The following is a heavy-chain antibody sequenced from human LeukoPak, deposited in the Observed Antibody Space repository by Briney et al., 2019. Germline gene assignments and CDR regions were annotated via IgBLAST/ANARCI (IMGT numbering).Heavy chain of an antibody. CDR3: AKDSRFGELADGH. J-gene: IGHJ4*02. V-gene: IGHV3-23*01. CDR2: ISGSGGST. CDR1: GFTFSSYA. D-gene: IGHD3-10*01. Sequence: PGGSLRLSCAASGFTFSSYAMSWVRQAPGKGLEWASAISGSGGSTYYADSVKGRLTISRDNSKNTLYLQMNSLRAEDTAVYYCAKDSRFGELADGHWGQGTLVTVSS.